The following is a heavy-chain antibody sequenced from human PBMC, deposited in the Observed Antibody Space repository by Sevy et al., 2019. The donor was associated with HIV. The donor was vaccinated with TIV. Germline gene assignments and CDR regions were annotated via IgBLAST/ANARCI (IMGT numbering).Heavy chain of an antibody. CDR2: IYYTGNT. J-gene: IGHJ4*02. CDR1: GGSISSYF. D-gene: IGHD6-6*01. Sequence: SETLSLTCSVSGGSISSYFWSWIRQPPGKGLEWIGNIYYTGNTDYNPSLKSRVTMSLDTSKNHFSLRLSSVTAADTAVYYCARDLAARPRAFDYWGQGSLVTVSS. V-gene: IGHV4-59*01. CDR3: ARDLAARPRAFDY.